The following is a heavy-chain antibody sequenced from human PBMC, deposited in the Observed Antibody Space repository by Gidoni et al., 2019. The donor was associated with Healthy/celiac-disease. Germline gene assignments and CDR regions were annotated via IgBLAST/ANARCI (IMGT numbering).Heavy chain of an antibody. D-gene: IGHD6-6*01. CDR3: ARDRIAARPLSYYYYGMDV. CDR2: ISYDGSNK. CDR1: GFTFSSSS. Sequence: VQLVESGGGAVQPVRSLRLSCAASGFTFSSSSIHWVRQAPGKGLEWVAVISYDGSNKYYADAVKGRFTISRDNSKNTLYLQMNSLRAEDTAVYYCARDRIAARPLSYYYYGMDVWGQGTTVTVSS. J-gene: IGHJ6*02. V-gene: IGHV3-30*04.